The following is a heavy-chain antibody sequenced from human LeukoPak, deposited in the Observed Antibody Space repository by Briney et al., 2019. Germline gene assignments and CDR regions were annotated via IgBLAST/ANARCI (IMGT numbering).Heavy chain of an antibody. D-gene: IGHD3-10*01. CDR2: ISAYNGNT. J-gene: IGHJ4*02. V-gene: IGHV1-18*01. Sequence: ASVKVSCKAYGYTFTSYDISCVRQDPGQGLEWMGWISAYNGNTNYAQKLQGRVTMTTDTSTSTAYMELRSLRSDDTAVYYCARGSIQLSGSYPDYWGQGTLVTVSS. CDR3: ARGSIQLSGSYPDY. CDR1: GYTFTSYD.